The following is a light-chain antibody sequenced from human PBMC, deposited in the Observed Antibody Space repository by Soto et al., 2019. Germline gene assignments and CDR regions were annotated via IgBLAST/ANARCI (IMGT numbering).Light chain of an antibody. Sequence: EILLTQSPGTLSLSPGERATLSCRASQSVRNNYVAWYHQKPGQAHRLFIHGASGRATGIPDRFSGRGSGTDVTLTISRLEPEDFAEYYCQQYGSSPYTFGQGTKLEI. CDR1: QSVRNNY. CDR3: QQYGSSPYT. CDR2: GAS. V-gene: IGKV3-20*01. J-gene: IGKJ2*01.